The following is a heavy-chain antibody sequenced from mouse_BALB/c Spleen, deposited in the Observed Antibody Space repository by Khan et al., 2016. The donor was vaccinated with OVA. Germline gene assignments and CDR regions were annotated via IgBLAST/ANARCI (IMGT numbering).Heavy chain of an antibody. CDR3: ARGGYGTSFAY. CDR2: IDPSDSET. V-gene: IGHV1-61*01. D-gene: IGHD2-10*02. Sequence: QVQLQQPGAELVRPGASVKLSCKASGYTFTSYWMNWVKQRPGQGLEWIGMIDPSDSETHYNQMFKVKATLTVDTSSSTAYLQLSSLTSEDSSVYYGARGGYGTSFAYWGQGTLVTVSA. J-gene: IGHJ3*01. CDR1: GYTFTSYW.